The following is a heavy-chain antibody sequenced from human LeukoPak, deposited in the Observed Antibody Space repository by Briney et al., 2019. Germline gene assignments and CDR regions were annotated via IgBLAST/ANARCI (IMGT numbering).Heavy chain of an antibody. CDR3: ARVGFSGYDS. CDR1: GFVFSNYA. D-gene: IGHD5-12*01. CDR2: ITGDGSTP. Sequence: GGSLRLPCATSGFVFSNYAMNWVRQAPGKGLEYVSAITGDGSTPYYANSVKGRFTNSRDNSRNTLYLQMGSLRSEDMAVYYCARVGFSGYDSWGQGTLVTVSS. J-gene: IGHJ5*02. V-gene: IGHV3-64*01.